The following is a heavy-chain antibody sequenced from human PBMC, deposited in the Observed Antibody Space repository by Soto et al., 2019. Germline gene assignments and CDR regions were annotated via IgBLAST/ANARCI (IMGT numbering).Heavy chain of an antibody. D-gene: IGHD2-15*01. CDR1: GGSISSGGYY. CDR3: ARGGYCSGASCAYMGHYYYYGMDV. V-gene: IGHV4-39*01. J-gene: IGHJ6*02. CDR2: IYYSGST. Sequence: PSDTLSLTCTVSGGSISSGGYYWSWIRQHPGKGLEWIGYIYYSGSTYYNPSLKSRVTISVDTSKNQFSLKLSSVTAADTAMYYCARGGYCSGASCAYMGHYYYYGMDVWGQGTTVTVSS.